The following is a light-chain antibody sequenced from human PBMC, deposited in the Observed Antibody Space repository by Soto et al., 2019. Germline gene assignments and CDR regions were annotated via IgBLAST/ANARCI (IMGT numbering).Light chain of an antibody. J-gene: IGKJ2*01. Sequence: VLTQSPGTLSLSPGERATISCRASQSISSSSLAWYQHKPGPAPRLLIYGASSRATGIPHGFSGSGSGTAFTLTISRLEPEDCGVYYCQQYGGSPPYTFGQGTRLEIK. CDR2: GAS. CDR1: QSISSSS. CDR3: QQYGGSPPYT. V-gene: IGKV3-20*01.